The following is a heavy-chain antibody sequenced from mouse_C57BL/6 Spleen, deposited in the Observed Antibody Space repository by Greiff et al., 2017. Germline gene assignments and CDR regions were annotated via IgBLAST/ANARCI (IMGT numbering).Heavy chain of an antibody. CDR2: INPYNGGT. V-gene: IGHV1-19*01. J-gene: IGHJ3*01. Sequence: VQLHQSGPVLVKPGASVKMSCKASGYTFTDYYMNWVKQSHGKSLEWIGVINPYNGGTSYNQKFKGKATFTVDKSSSTAYLELNSLPSEDSAVYYCARETAWFAYWGQGTLVTVSA. CDR3: ARETAWFAY. CDR1: GYTFTDYY.